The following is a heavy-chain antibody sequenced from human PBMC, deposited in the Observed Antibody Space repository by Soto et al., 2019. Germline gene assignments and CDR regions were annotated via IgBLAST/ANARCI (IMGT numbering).Heavy chain of an antibody. D-gene: IGHD3-22*01. V-gene: IGHV1-3*01. CDR2: INAGNGDT. CDR1: GYSFTHYA. CDR3: ARGYYDSSGYPQYYFDY. Sequence: GAPVEVTCEASGYSFTHYAMHWVRQAPGQRLEWMGWINAGNGDTKYSQKFQGRVTITRDTSASTAYMELSSLRSEDTAVYYCARGYYDSSGYPQYYFDYWGQGTLVTVSS. J-gene: IGHJ4*02.